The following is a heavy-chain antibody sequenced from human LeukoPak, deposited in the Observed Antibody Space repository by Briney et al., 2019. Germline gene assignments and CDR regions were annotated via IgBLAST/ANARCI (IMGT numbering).Heavy chain of an antibody. V-gene: IGHV3-23*01. CDR2: ISGSGGST. D-gene: IGHD3-3*01. CDR3: ARTYYDFWSGPIDY. Sequence: GGSLRLSCAASGFTFSSYAMSWVRQAPGKGLEWVSAISGSGGSTYYADSVKGRFTISRDNSKNTLYLQMNSLRAEDTAVYYCARTYYDFWSGPIDYWGQGTLVTVSS. J-gene: IGHJ4*02. CDR1: GFTFSSYA.